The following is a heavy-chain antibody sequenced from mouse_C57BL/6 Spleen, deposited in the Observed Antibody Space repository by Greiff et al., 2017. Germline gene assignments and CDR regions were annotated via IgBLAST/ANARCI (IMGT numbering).Heavy chain of an antibody. J-gene: IGHJ3*01. CDR2: IDPENGDT. D-gene: IGHD1-2*01. CDR1: GFNIKDDY. Sequence: EVQLQQSGAELVRPGASVKLSCTASGFNIKDDYMHWVKQRPEQGLEWIGWIDPENGDTEYASKFQGKATITADPSSNTAYLQLSSLTSEDTAVYYCTTGGRRGFAYWGQGTLVTVSA. V-gene: IGHV14-4*01. CDR3: TTGGRRGFAY.